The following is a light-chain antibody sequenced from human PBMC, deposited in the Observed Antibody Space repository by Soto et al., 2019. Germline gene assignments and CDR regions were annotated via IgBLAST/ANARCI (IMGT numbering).Light chain of an antibody. CDR3: SSYTSSSTLLFV. V-gene: IGLV1-40*01. J-gene: IGLJ1*01. CDR2: GNS. Sequence: VLTQPPSVSGAPGQRVTISCTGSSSNIGAGYDVHWYQQLPGTAPKLLIYGNSNRPSGVPDRFSGSKSGTTASLTITGLQAEDDADYYRSSYTSSSTLLFVFGTGTKVTVL. CDR1: SSNIGAGYD.